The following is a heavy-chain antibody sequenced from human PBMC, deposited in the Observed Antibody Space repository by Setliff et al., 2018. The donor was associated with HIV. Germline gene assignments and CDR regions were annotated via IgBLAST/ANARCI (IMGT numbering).Heavy chain of an antibody. D-gene: IGHD3-22*01. Sequence: GGSLRLSCAASGFTFSSYWMHWVRQAPGKGLVWVSRLNTDGSSTKYADSVKGRFTISRDNAKNTLYLQMDSLRGEDTAVYYCARGYXGYHSFDNWGQGALVTVSS. CDR3: ARGYXGYHSFDN. CDR1: GFTFSSYW. J-gene: IGHJ4*02. V-gene: IGHV3-74*03. CDR2: LNTDGSST.